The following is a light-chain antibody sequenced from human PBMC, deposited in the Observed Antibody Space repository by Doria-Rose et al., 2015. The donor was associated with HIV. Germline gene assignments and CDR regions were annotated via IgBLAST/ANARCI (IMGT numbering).Light chain of an antibody. V-gene: IGKV3-20*01. Sequence: DNVQTQSPHTLSTPPGERAILSCRARQSVSANYLAWYQQRPGQSPRLLIYGASSRATDIPDRFSGSGSGTDFTLTISRLEPEDFAVYYCHQYASSRTFGQGTKVEIK. CDR1: QSVSANY. CDR3: HQYASSRT. J-gene: IGKJ1*01. CDR2: GAS.